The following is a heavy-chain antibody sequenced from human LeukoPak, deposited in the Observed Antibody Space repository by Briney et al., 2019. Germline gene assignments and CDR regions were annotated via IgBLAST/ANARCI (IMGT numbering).Heavy chain of an antibody. CDR2: ISWNSGSI. V-gene: IGHV3-9*01. Sequence: GGSLRLSCAASGFTFSSYSMNWVRQAPGKGLEWVSGISWNSGSIGYADSVKGRFTISRDNAKNSLYLQMNSLRAEDTALYYCAKVVVSGWFLFDYWGQGTLVTVSS. D-gene: IGHD6-19*01. CDR3: AKVVVSGWFLFDY. J-gene: IGHJ4*02. CDR1: GFTFSSYS.